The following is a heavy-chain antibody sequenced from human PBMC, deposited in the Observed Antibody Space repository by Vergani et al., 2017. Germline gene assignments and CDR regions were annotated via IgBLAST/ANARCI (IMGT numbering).Heavy chain of an antibody. CDR2: IYYSGST. CDR1: GGSISSSSYY. V-gene: IGHV4-39*01. J-gene: IGHJ5*02. D-gene: IGHD3-22*01. CDR3: ARQDSSGYYYNWFDP. Sequence: QLQLQESGPGLVKPSETLSLTCTVSGGSISSSSYYWGWIRQPPGKGLEWIGSIYYSGSTYYNPSLKSRVTISVDTSKNQFSLKLSSVTAADTAVYYCARQDSSGYYYNWFDPWGQGTLVTVSS.